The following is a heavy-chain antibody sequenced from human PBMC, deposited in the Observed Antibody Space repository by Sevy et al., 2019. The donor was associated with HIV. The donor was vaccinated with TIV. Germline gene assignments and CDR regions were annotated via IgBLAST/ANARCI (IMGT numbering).Heavy chain of an antibody. CDR3: ARDGGYDSRGYDLSNY. D-gene: IGHD3-22*01. V-gene: IGHV3-30*03. J-gene: IGHJ4*02. CDR2: ITYDGGDK. Sequence: GGSLRLSCAASGFTFSSVGMHWVRQAPGKGLEWMAAITYDGGDKYYADSVKGRFTISRDSSKNTLYLQMNSLRAEDTAVYFCARDGGYDSRGYDLSNYWGQGTLVTVSS. CDR1: GFTFSSVG.